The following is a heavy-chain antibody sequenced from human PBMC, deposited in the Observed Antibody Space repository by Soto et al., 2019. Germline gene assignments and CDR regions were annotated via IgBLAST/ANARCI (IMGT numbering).Heavy chain of an antibody. CDR1: GFSFSSYA. V-gene: IGHV3-23*01. D-gene: IGHD3-3*01. Sequence: PGGSLRLSCAPSGFSFSSYALSWIRQAPGKGLGWVFAISGSGGSTYYADSVKGRFTISRDNSKNTLYLQMNSLRAEDTAVYYCARDALPRNTIFVVDNTALDYWGQGTLVTVSS. CDR3: ARDALPRNTIFVVDNTALDY. J-gene: IGHJ4*02. CDR2: ISGSGGST.